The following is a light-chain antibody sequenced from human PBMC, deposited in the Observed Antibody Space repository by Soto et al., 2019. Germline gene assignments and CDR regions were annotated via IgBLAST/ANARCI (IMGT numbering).Light chain of an antibody. CDR3: SSYTLISTQV. J-gene: IGLJ3*02. CDR1: SSDVGGYNY. CDR2: EVN. Sequence: QSALPQPASVSGSPGQSITISCTGTSSDVGGYNYVSWYQQHPGKVPKLIIYEVNNRPSGVSYRFSGSKSGNTASLTISGLQAEDEADYYCSSYTLISTQVFGGGTKVTVL. V-gene: IGLV2-14*01.